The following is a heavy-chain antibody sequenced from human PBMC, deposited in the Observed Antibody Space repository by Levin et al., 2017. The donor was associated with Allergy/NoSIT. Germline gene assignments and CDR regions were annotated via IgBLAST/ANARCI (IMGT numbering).Heavy chain of an antibody. J-gene: IGHJ3*02. D-gene: IGHD3-22*01. CDR1: GFTFSNAW. CDR2: IKSNTDGGTT. Sequence: PGGSLRLSCAASGFTFSNAWMSWVRQTPGKGLEWVGRIKSNTDGGTTDYAAPVKGRFTISRDDSRKTLYLQMSSLKSEDPAVYYCTSRVASGYYYLVFDIWGQGTMVTVS. V-gene: IGHV3-15*01. CDR3: TSRVASGYYYLVFDI.